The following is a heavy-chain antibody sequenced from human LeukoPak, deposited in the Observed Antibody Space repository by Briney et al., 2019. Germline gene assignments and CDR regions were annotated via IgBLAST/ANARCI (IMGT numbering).Heavy chain of an antibody. D-gene: IGHD1-1*01. V-gene: IGHV3-48*03. Sequence: GGSLRLSCAASGVTFSSYEMNWVRQAPGKGLEWVSYINSGGSTVYYADSVKGRFTISRDNAKNSLYLQMNSLRAEDTAVYYCARGLGRAYHYYCMDVWGKGTMVTVSS. CDR2: INSGGSTV. J-gene: IGHJ6*03. CDR1: GVTFSSYE. CDR3: ARGLGRAYHYYCMDV.